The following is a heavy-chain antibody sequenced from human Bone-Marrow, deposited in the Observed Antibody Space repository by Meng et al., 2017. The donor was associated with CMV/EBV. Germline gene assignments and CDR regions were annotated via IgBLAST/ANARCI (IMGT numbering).Heavy chain of an antibody. CDR1: GSTFTSYY. CDR2: INPSGGST. V-gene: IGHV1-46*01. D-gene: IGHD6-13*01. CDR3: ARDPDIAAAGSLFDY. J-gene: IGHJ4*02. Sequence: SGSTFTSYYVHWVRQAPGQGLEWMGIINPSGGSTSYAQKFQGRVTMTRDTSTSTVYMELSSLRSEDTAVYYCARDPDIAAAGSLFDYWGQGTLVTVSS.